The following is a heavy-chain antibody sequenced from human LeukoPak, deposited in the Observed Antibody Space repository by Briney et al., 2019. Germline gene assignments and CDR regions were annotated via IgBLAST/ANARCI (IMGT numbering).Heavy chain of an antibody. V-gene: IGHV4-4*07. Sequence: PSETLSLTCTVSGGSISSYYWSWIRQPAGKGLEWIGRIYSSGSTNYNPSLESRVTMSVDTSKNQFSLKLSSVTAADTAVYYCARGGRSGSYSFDCWGRGTLVTVSS. CDR3: ARGGRSGSYSFDC. CDR2: IYSSGST. J-gene: IGHJ4*02. D-gene: IGHD1-26*01. CDR1: GGSISSYY.